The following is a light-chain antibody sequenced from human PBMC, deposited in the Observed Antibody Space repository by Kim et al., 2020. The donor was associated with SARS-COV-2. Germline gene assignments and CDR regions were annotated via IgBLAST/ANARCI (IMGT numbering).Light chain of an antibody. V-gene: IGLV2-8*01. Sequence: GQSVTISCTGTSSDTIFYNYVSWYQQHPGKAPNLILFDVHKRPSGVPDRFSGSKSGSTASLTVSGLQLEDEAHYFCASYAGGGDVQFGGGTQLTVL. J-gene: IGLJ3*02. CDR2: DVH. CDR1: SSDTIFYNY. CDR3: ASYAGGGDVQ.